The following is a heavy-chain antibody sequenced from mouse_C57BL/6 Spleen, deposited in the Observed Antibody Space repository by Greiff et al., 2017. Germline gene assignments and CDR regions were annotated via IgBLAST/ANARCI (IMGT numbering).Heavy chain of an antibody. CDR3: ARRTFASSYFDY. CDR1: GYTFTSYW. V-gene: IGHV1-69*01. CDR2: IDPSDSYT. D-gene: IGHD1-1*01. Sequence: VKLQQPGAELVMPGASVKLSCKASGYTFTSYWMHWVKQRPGQGLEWIGEIDPSDSYTNYNQKFKGKSTLTVDKSSSTAYMQLSSLTSEDSAVYYCARRTFASSYFDYWGQGTTLTVSS. J-gene: IGHJ2*01.